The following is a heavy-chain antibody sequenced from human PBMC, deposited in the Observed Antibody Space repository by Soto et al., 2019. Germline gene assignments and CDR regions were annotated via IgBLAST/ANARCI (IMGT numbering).Heavy chain of an antibody. CDR3: AKYTSADDY. J-gene: IGHJ4*02. D-gene: IGHD3-10*01. Sequence: EVQLVESGGGLVQPGGSLRLSCAGSGFNFRDYWMNWVRQAPGKGLEWVANINQDGSQRYDVDSVRGRFTISRDNAKNSLYLEMNSLSAEDTAVYYCAKYTSADDYWGQGTLVTVSS. CDR2: INQDGSQR. V-gene: IGHV3-7*01. CDR1: GFNFRDYW.